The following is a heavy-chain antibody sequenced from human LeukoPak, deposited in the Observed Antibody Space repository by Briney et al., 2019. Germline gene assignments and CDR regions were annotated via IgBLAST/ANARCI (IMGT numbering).Heavy chain of an antibody. D-gene: IGHD6-19*01. CDR3: ARVITVAYYMDV. J-gene: IGHJ6*03. CDR1: GGSISSYY. CDR2: IYYSGST. Sequence: SETLSLTCTVSGGSISSYYWSWIRQPPGKGLEWIGYIYYSGSTNYNPSLKSRVTTSVDTSKNQFSLKLSSVTAADTAVYYCARVITVAYYMDVWGKGTTVTVSS. V-gene: IGHV4-59*01.